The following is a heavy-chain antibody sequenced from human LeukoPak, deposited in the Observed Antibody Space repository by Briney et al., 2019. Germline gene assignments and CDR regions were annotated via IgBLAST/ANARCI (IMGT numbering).Heavy chain of an antibody. CDR2: ISTGVTTT. D-gene: IGHD3-22*01. CDR1: GFTISDHY. CDR3: ARATLTSLVVISSY. Sequence: GGSLRLSCAASGFTISDHYMSWIRQAPGKGLEWISYISTGVTTTRYADSVKGRFTISRDNAKNTLYLQMNSLRAEDTAVYYCARATLTSLVVISSYWGQGILVTVSS. J-gene: IGHJ4*02. V-gene: IGHV3-11*04.